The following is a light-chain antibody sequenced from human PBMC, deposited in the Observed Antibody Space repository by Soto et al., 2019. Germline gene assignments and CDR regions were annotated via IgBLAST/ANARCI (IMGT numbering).Light chain of an antibody. CDR1: SRDVGSNNL. J-gene: IGLJ1*01. V-gene: IGLV2-14*02. Sequence: QSALTQPASVSGSPGQSITISCTGTSRDVGSNNLVSWYQQYPGKAPKVMIYEVSKRPSGVSDRFTGSKSGTSATLGITGFQTGDEADYYCGSWDSSLSAYVFGTGTKLTVL. CDR3: GSWDSSLSAYV. CDR2: EVS.